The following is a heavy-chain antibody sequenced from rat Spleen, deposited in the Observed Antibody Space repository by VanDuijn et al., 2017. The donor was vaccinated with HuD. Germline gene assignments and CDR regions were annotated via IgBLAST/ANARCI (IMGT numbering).Heavy chain of an antibody. D-gene: IGHD1-11*01. CDR3: TRRRITTRVFDD. V-gene: IGHV5-31*01. J-gene: IGHJ2*01. CDR2: ITNTGGST. Sequence: EVQLVESGGGLVQPGRSLKLSCVASGFTFNNYWMTWIRQAPGKGLEWVASITNTGGSTYYPDSVKGRFTISRDNAKSTLYLQMNSLRSEDTATEYVTRRRITTRVFDDWGQGVMVTVSS. CDR1: GFTFNNYW.